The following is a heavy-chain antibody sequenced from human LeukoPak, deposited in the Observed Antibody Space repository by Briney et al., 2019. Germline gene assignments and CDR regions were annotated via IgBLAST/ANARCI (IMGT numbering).Heavy chain of an antibody. V-gene: IGHV5-51*01. J-gene: IGHJ6*03. D-gene: IGHD1-26*01. CDR1: GYSFTSYW. CDR3: ARGRVGATAYGMDV. CDR2: IYPGDSDT. Sequence: GESLKISCQGSGYSFTSYWISWVRQMPGKGLEWMGIIYPGDSDTTYSPSFQGQVTISADRSVSTAYLQWSSLKASDSAMYYCARGRVGATAYGMDVWGKGTTVTVSS.